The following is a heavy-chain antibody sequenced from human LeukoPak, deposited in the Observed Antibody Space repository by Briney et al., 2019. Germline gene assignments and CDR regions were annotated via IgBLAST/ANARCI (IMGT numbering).Heavy chain of an antibody. D-gene: IGHD6-19*01. J-gene: IGHJ4*02. V-gene: IGHV3-23*01. CDR2: ISGSGGSK. CDR3: AKDGRSGWFFGGHFDY. CDR1: GFTFSSYA. Sequence: QTGGSLRLSCAASGFTFSSYAMSWVRQAPGKGLECVSAISGSGGSKYYADSVKGRFTISRDNSKHTLYLQMNSLRAEDTAVYYCAKDGRSGWFFGGHFDYWGQGTLVTVPS.